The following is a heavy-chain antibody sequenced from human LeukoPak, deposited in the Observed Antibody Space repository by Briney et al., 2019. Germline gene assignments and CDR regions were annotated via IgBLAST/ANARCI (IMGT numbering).Heavy chain of an antibody. Sequence: ASVKVSCKASGYSFTGYYIHWVRQAPGQGLGWMGRINPNSGDTTYAQKFQGRVTVTRDTSISTAYMELSSLTSDDTAVYYCVRDHDSSGRTDDAFDIWGQGTMVTVSS. CDR3: VRDHDSSGRTDDAFDI. CDR1: GYSFTGYY. D-gene: IGHD3-22*01. V-gene: IGHV1-2*06. CDR2: INPNSGDT. J-gene: IGHJ3*02.